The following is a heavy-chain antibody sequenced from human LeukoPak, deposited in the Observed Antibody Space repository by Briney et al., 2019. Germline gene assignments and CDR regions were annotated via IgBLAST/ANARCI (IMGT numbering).Heavy chain of an antibody. V-gene: IGHV3-23*01. CDR3: AKERGVAKPFDY. D-gene: IGHD2-8*02. CDR2: ISDNGERT. Sequence: GGSLRLSCAVSGFTFSTYGMNWVRQAPGKGLEWVSAISDNGERTYYADSVKGRFAISRDNSKSTLYLQMNSLRAEDTAIYYCAKERGVAKPFDYWGQGTLSPFPQ. J-gene: IGHJ4*02. CDR1: GFTFSTYG.